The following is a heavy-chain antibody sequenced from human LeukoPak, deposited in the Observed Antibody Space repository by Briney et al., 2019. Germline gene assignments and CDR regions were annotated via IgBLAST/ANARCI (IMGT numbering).Heavy chain of an antibody. J-gene: IGHJ5*02. V-gene: IGHV3-23*01. CDR2: ISGSGGST. Sequence: GGSLRLSCAASGFTFSSYGMSWVRQAPGKGLEWVSAISGSGGSTYYADSVKGRFTISRDNSKNTLYLQMNSLRAEDTAVYHCAKSRVGATANWFDPWGQGTLVTVSS. D-gene: IGHD1-26*01. CDR3: AKSRVGATANWFDP. CDR1: GFTFSSYG.